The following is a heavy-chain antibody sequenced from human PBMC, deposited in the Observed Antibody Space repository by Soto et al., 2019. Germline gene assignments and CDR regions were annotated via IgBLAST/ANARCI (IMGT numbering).Heavy chain of an antibody. CDR3: ARVKYCSSTSCYMAGYGMDV. CDR1: GYTFTGYY. J-gene: IGHJ6*02. CDR2: INPNSGGT. V-gene: IGHV1-2*02. D-gene: IGHD2-2*02. Sequence: ASVKVSCKASGYTFTGYYMHWVRQAPGQGLEWMGWINPNSGGTNYAQKFQGRVTMTRDTSISTAYMELSRLRSDDTAVYYGARVKYCSSTSCYMAGYGMDVWGQGTTVTVSS.